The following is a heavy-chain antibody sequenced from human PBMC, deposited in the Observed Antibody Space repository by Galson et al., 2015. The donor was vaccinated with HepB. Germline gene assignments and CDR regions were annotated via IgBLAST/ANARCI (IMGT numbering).Heavy chain of an antibody. CDR1: GFTFSSYG. Sequence: SLRLSCAASGFTFSSYGMHWVRQAPGKGLERVAYISYDGSNKHYADSVKGRFTISRDNSRNTLYLHMNSLRAEDTAVYYCTKNRGYNYYSDAFNVWGQGTMIIVSS. V-gene: IGHV3-30*18. CDR3: TKNRGYNYYSDAFNV. J-gene: IGHJ3*01. CDR2: ISYDGSNK. D-gene: IGHD3-22*01.